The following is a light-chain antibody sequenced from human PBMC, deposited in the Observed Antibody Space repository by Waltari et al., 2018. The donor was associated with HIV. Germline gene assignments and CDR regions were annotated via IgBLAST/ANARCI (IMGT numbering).Light chain of an antibody. Sequence: QAVVTQEPSLTVSPGGTVTLTCGSSTGAVTSGHSPYWFQQRPGQAPRTLIHDTSNKHSWTPARFSGSLLGGKAALTLSGAQPEDEAEYYCLLSYGGPRVFGGGTKPTVL. V-gene: IGLV7-46*01. CDR1: TGAVTSGHS. J-gene: IGLJ2*01. CDR2: DTS. CDR3: LLSYGGPRV.